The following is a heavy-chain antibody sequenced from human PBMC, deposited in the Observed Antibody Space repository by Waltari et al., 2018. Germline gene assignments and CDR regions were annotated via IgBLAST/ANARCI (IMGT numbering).Heavy chain of an antibody. CDR3: AKADQEWLVRDYFDY. J-gene: IGHJ4*02. V-gene: IGHV3-23*04. CDR1: GFTFRSYA. CDR2: LSGGGDSA. Sequence: EVQLVESGGGLLQPGGSLRLSCAASGFTFRSYAMSWVRQAPGKGLQWVSGLSGGGDSASYADSVKGRFTVSRDNAKNTLYLQMNSLRDEDTAVYYGAKADQEWLVRDYFDYWGQGTLVTVSS. D-gene: IGHD6-19*01.